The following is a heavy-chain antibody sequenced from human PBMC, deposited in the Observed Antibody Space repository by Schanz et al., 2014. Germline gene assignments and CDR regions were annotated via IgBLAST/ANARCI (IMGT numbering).Heavy chain of an antibody. CDR3: ARSAGRDFWSGYYTRFDY. V-gene: IGHV3-11*03. J-gene: IGHJ4*02. CDR1: GFTFSDYY. Sequence: QVQLLQFGGGVVQPGRSLRLSCAASGFTFSDYYMSWIRQAPGKGLEWVSYISGTTTYTNYADSVKGRFTISRDNAKNSLYLQMNSLRAEDTAVYYCARSAGRDFWSGYYTRFDYWGQGTLVTVSS. D-gene: IGHD3-3*01. CDR2: ISGTTTYT.